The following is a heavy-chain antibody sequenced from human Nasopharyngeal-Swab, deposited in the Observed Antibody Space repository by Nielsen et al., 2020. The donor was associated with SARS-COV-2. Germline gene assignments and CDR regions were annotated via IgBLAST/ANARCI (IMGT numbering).Heavy chain of an antibody. V-gene: IGHV3-66*01. J-gene: IGHJ6*03. D-gene: IGHD6-13*01. Sequence: GGSLRLSCAASGFTVSSNYMSWVRQAPGKGLEWVSVIYIGGSTYYADSVKGRFTISRDNSKNTLYLQMNSLKAEDTAVYYCAGSSFDYYYYYMDVWGKGTTVTVSS. CDR1: GFTVSSNY. CDR2: IYIGGST. CDR3: AGSSFDYYYYYMDV.